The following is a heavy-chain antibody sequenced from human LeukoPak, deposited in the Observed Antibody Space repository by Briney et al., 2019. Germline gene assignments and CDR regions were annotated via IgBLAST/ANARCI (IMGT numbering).Heavy chain of an antibody. J-gene: IGHJ4*02. V-gene: IGHV3-21*01. CDR3: ARGYDILTGWIDY. Sequence: GGSLRLSCAASGFTFSSYGMHWVRQAPGKGLEWVSSISSSSSYIYYADSVKGRFTISRDNAKNSLYLQMNSLRAEDTAVYYCARGYDILTGWIDYWGQGTLVTVSS. CDR1: GFTFSSYG. D-gene: IGHD3-9*01. CDR2: ISSSSSYI.